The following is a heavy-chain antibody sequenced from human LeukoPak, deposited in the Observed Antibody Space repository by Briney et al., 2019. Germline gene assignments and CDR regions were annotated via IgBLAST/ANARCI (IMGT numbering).Heavy chain of an antibody. D-gene: IGHD2-15*01. CDR3: AGHRGYCSGVNCYSWFDP. CDR1: GGSISGYY. J-gene: IGHJ5*02. CDR2: IDHSGST. V-gene: IGHV4-59*08. Sequence: SETLSLICTVSGGSISGYYWSWIRQPPGKGLEWIGFIDHSGSTNYNPSLKSRVTMSVDTSENQVSLKLSSVTAADTAVYYCAGHRGYCSGVNCYSWFDPWGQGTLVTVSS.